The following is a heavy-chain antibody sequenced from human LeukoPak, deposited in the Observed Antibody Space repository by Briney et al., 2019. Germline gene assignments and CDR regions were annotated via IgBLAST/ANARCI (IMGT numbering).Heavy chain of an antibody. V-gene: IGHV4-59*01. J-gene: IGHJ3*02. CDR3: ARGFRRRIKKYYYGSGSYDAFDI. CDR1: GGSISSYY. D-gene: IGHD3-10*01. CDR2: IYYSGST. Sequence: SETLSLTCTVSGGSISSYYWSWIRQPPGKGLEWIGYIYYSGSTNYNPSLKSRVTMSVDTSKNQFSLKLSSVTAADTAVYYCARGFRRRIKKYYYGSGSYDAFDIWGQGTMVTVSS.